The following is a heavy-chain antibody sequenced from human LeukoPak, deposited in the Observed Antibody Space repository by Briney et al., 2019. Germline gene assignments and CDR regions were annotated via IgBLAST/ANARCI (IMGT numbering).Heavy chain of an antibody. CDR3: ARLQYISGYYWNWYFDL. D-gene: IGHD3-22*01. V-gene: IGHV4-59*01. CDR1: GGSISSYY. CDR2: IYYSGST. J-gene: IGHJ2*01. Sequence: SETLSLTCTVSGGSISSYYWSWIRQPPGKGREWSGYIYYSGSTNYNPSLKSRVTISVDTSKNQFSLQLSSVTAADTAVYYCARLQYISGYYWNWYFDLWGRGTLVTVSS.